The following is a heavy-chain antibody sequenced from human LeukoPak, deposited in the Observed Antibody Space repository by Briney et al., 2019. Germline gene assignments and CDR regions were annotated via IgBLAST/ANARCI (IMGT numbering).Heavy chain of an antibody. CDR2: IYYSGST. Sequence: SETLSLTCTVSGGSISSYYWSWIRQPPGKGLEWIGYIYYSGSTNYNPSLKSRVTISVDRSKNQFSLKLSSVTAADTAVYYCARIRGYNWNDGAIDYWGQGTLVTVSS. J-gene: IGHJ4*02. CDR3: ARIRGYNWNDGAIDY. CDR1: GGSISSYY. V-gene: IGHV4-59*12. D-gene: IGHD1-20*01.